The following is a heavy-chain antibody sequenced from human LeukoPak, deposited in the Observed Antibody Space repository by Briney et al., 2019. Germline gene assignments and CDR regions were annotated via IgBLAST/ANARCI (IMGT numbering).Heavy chain of an antibody. Sequence: GGSLRLSCAASGFILSTYWMTWVRQAPGKGLEWVANMKRDGSEVYYANSVKGHFTISRDNAKNSLYLQMNSLRAEDTAVYYCARYTEYYFDYWGQGTLVTVSS. J-gene: IGHJ4*02. CDR2: MKRDGSEV. CDR3: ARYTEYYFDY. V-gene: IGHV3-7*01. D-gene: IGHD2-2*02. CDR1: GFILSTYW.